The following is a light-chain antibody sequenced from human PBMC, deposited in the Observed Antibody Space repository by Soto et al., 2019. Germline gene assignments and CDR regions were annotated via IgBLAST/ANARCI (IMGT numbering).Light chain of an antibody. CDR2: DVS. V-gene: IGLV2-11*01. J-gene: IGLJ1*01. CDR1: SSDVGRYNY. Sequence: QSFLTQPRSVSGSPGQSVSIACTGTSSDVGRYNYVSWYQQHPDKAPKLMIYDVSERPSGVPVRFSGSKSGNTASLTITGLQGEDEADYYCCSFGGSYTGVFGTGTKVTVL. CDR3: CSFGGSYTGV.